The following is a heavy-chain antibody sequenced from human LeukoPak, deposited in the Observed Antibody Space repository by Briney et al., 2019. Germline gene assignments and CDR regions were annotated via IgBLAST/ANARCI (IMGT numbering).Heavy chain of an antibody. Sequence: GGSLRLSCAASGFTFSSYVMHWVRQAPGKGLEWVAVISYDGSNTNYGDSVKGQFTISRDNLKNTLYLQMNSLRAEGTALYYCARGPSITTVSYFQYWGQGTLVTVSS. V-gene: IGHV3-30*01. J-gene: IGHJ4*02. CDR2: ISYDGSNT. CDR3: ARGPSITTVSYFQY. D-gene: IGHD1-14*01. CDR1: GFTFSSYV.